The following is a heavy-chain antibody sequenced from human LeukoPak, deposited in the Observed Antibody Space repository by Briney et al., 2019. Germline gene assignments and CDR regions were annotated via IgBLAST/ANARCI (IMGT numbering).Heavy chain of an antibody. D-gene: IGHD3-22*01. V-gene: IGHV3-9*01. CDR2: ISWNSGSI. J-gene: IGHJ4*02. Sequence: PGRSLRLSCAASGFTFDGYAMHWVRQAPGKGLEWVSGISWNSGSIGYADSVKGRFTISRDNAKNSLYLQMNSLRAEDTALYYCAKETLHYYDSSGYFDYWGQGTLVTVSS. CDR3: AKETLHYYDSSGYFDY. CDR1: GFTFDGYA.